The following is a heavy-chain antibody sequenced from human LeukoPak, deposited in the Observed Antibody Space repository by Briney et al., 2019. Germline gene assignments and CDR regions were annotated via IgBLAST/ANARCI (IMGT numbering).Heavy chain of an antibody. J-gene: IGHJ4*02. V-gene: IGHV4-59*01. CDR1: GGSISSYY. Sequence: SETLSLTCTVSGGSISSYYWSWIRQPPGKGLEGIGYIYYSGSTNYNPSLKSRVTISVDTSKNQFSLKLSSVTAADTAAYYCARSGHCSSTSCYTYYFDYWGQGTLVTVSS. CDR2: IYYSGST. CDR3: ARSGHCSSTSCYTYYFDY. D-gene: IGHD2-2*02.